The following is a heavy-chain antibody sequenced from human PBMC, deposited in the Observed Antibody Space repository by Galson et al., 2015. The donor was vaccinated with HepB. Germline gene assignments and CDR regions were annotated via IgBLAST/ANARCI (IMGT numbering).Heavy chain of an antibody. D-gene: IGHD2-15*01. V-gene: IGHV3-30*03. CDR2: MSYDGGEQ. J-gene: IGHJ4*02. CDR3: ARGSTGGSYSGMDY. Sequence: SLRLSCAASGFTFSSYAMHWVRQAPGKGLEWVAVMSYDGGEQFFADSVKGRFTISRDSSKSTLLLQMNGLRAEDTAVYYCARGSTGGSYSGMDYWGRGTLVTVSS. CDR1: GFTFSSYA.